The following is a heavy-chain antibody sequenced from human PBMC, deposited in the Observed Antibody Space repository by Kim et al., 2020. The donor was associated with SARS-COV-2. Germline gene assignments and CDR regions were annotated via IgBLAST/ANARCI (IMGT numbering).Heavy chain of an antibody. D-gene: IGHD1-26*01. J-gene: IGHJ6*01. V-gene: IGHV3-30*04. CDR2: ISIDGSDK. CDR1: GFSFSDYA. Sequence: GGSLRLSCVGSGFSFSDYAIHWVRQAPGKGLEWVAVISIDGSDKYYGDSVRGRFTISRDNSKNTVYLQMNSLRPEDTAVYYCAKITVGFYISNKPLYYCG. CDR3: AKITVGFYISNKPLYYCG.